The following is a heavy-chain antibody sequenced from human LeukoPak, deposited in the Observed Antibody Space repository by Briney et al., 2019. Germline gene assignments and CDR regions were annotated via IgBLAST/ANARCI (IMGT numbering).Heavy chain of an antibody. V-gene: IGHV4-61*08. Sequence: TSETLSLTCTVSGDSISSGGYFWSWIRQHPGKGLEWIGYIYYSGSTNYNPSLKSRVTISVDTSKNQFSLKLSSVTAADTAVYYCARVRGGAFDIWGQGTMVTVSS. J-gene: IGHJ3*02. CDR3: ARVRGGAFDI. D-gene: IGHD3-10*01. CDR1: GDSISSGGYF. CDR2: IYYSGST.